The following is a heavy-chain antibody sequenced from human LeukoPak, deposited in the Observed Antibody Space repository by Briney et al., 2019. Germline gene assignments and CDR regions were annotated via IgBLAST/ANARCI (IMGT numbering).Heavy chain of an antibody. CDR3: ARDRAPDGP. J-gene: IGHJ5*02. D-gene: IGHD3-10*01. CDR2: IYSGGNT. V-gene: IGHV3-53*01. Sequence: GGSLRLSCAVSGFTVSNNYMSWVRQAPGKGLEWVSIIYSGGNTYYADSVRGRFTISRDNSKNTLYLQMNSLRAEDTAVYYCARDRAPDGPWGQGTLVTVSS. CDR1: GFTVSNNY.